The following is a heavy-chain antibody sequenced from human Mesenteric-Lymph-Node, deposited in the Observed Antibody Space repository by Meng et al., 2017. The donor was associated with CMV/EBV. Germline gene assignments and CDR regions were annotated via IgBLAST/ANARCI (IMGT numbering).Heavy chain of an antibody. D-gene: IGHD3-9*01. Sequence: VQLPRGCAGLLEPSATLSVTCAVYGGSFSGYYWNWIRQSPEKGLEWIGEINHSGSTTYNPSFTSRIIISVDTSTNQISLNMSSVTAADTAVYYCARGSSYDILTGYFDYWGQGALVTVSS. CDR2: INHSGST. J-gene: IGHJ4*02. CDR3: ARGSSYDILTGYFDY. CDR1: GGSFSGYY. V-gene: IGHV4-34*01.